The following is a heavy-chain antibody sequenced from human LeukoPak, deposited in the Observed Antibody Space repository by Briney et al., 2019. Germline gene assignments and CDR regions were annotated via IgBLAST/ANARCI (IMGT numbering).Heavy chain of an antibody. V-gene: IGHV4-4*07. J-gene: IGHJ6*02. Sequence: SETLSLTCTVSGGSISSYYWSWIRQPAGKGLEWIGRIYTSGSTNYNPSLKSRVTMSVDTSKNQFSLKLSSVTAADTAVYYCARGQYYDFWSGPRMDVWGQGTTVTVSS. CDR2: IYTSGST. D-gene: IGHD3-3*01. CDR1: GGSISSYY. CDR3: ARGQYYDFWSGPRMDV.